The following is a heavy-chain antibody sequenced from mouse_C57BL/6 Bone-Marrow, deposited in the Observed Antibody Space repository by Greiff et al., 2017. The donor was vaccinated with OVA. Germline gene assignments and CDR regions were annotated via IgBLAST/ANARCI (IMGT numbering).Heavy chain of an antibody. CDR3: ARIPLYDYDEYFDV. D-gene: IGHD2-4*01. Sequence: QVTLKVSGPGILQPSQTLSLTCSFSGFSLSTFGMGVGWIRQPSGKGLEWLAPIFCDADTYYHPALKRRLTISKDTSKNPVFLKIANVDTADTATYYCARIPLYDYDEYFDVWGTGTTVTVSS. J-gene: IGHJ1*03. CDR2: IFCDADT. V-gene: IGHV8-8*01. CDR1: GFSLSTFGMG.